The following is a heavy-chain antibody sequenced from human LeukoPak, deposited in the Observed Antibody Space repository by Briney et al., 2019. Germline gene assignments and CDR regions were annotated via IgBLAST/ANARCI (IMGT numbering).Heavy chain of an antibody. J-gene: IGHJ5*02. D-gene: IGHD6-25*01. Sequence: GGSLRLSSADSGFTVSSTYMRWVRQAPGKGLDWVSVIYSGGTTYYADSVKGRFTISRDNSKNTLYLQMNSLRAEDTAVYYCASNVGIIAALTWGQCTLVTVSS. CDR2: IYSGGTT. V-gene: IGHV3-66*01. CDR1: GFTVSSTY. CDR3: ASNVGIIAALT.